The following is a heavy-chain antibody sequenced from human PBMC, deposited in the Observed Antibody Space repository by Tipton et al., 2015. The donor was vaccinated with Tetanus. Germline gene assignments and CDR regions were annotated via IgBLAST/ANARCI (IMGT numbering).Heavy chain of an antibody. D-gene: IGHD3-22*01. CDR3: ARAEIRANTYYYDSTPGPFDY. V-gene: IGHV4-31*03. CDR2: IYYSGST. J-gene: IGHJ4*02. CDR1: GGSISSGGYY. Sequence: TLSLTCTVSGGSISSGGYYWSWIRQHPGKGLEWIGYIYYSGSTYYNPSLKSRVTISVDTSKNQFSLKLSSVTAADTAVYYCARAEIRANTYYYDSTPGPFDYWGQGPLVPVSS.